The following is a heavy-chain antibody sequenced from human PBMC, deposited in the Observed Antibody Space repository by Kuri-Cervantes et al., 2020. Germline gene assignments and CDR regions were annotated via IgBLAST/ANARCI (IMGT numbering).Heavy chain of an antibody. CDR2: ISYDGSNK. J-gene: IGHJ4*02. D-gene: IGHD3-16*01. CDR3: AKDLLYGKVLGRIDH. V-gene: IGHV3-30*18. CDR1: GFTFSSYG. Sequence: GESLKISCAASGFTFSSYGRHWVRQAPGKGLEWVAVISYDGSNKYYADSVKGRFTISRDNSKNTQYLQMNRLRSEDTAVYYCAKDLLYGKVLGRIDHWGQGALVTVSS.